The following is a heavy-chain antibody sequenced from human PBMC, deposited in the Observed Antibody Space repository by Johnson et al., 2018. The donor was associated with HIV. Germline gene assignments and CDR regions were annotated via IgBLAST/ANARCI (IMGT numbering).Heavy chain of an antibody. J-gene: IGHJ3*02. Sequence: VQLVESGGGVVQPGRSLRLSCAASGFTFSSYAMHWVRQAPGKGLEWVANIKQDGSEKYYVDSLKGRFTISRDNSKNTLYLQMNSLRAEDTAVYYCATERVAAADPDCAFDIWCQGTMVTVSS. V-gene: IGHV3-7*01. CDR2: IKQDGSEK. CDR3: ATERVAAADPDCAFDI. CDR1: GFTFSSYA. D-gene: IGHD6-13*01.